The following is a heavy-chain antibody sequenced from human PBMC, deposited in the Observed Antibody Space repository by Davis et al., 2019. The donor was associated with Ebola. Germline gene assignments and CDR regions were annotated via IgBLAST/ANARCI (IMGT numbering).Heavy chain of an antibody. J-gene: IGHJ4*02. CDR2: ITTNTATP. CDR1: GYPFTDFA. Sequence: AASVKVSCKASGYPFTDFAINWLRQAPGQRFEWLGWITTNTATPTYARGFSERFVFSLDTSVETAFLQINNLRTEDTAIYYCARGMGELALNWGQGTLVTVSS. V-gene: IGHV7-4-1*02. CDR3: ARGMGELALN. D-gene: IGHD3-16*01.